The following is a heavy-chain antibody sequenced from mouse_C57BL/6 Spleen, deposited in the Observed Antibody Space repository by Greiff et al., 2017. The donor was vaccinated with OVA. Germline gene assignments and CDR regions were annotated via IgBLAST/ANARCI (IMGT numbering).Heavy chain of an antibody. CDR2: ISDGGSYT. Sequence: EVKLMESGGGLVKPGGSLKLSCAASGFTFSSYAMSWVRQTPEKRLEWVATISDGGSYTYYPDNVKGRFTISRDNAKNNLYLQMSHLKSEDTAMYYCARPTVVATSFDYWGQGTTLTVSS. D-gene: IGHD1-1*01. CDR1: GFTFSSYA. CDR3: ARPTVVATSFDY. J-gene: IGHJ2*01. V-gene: IGHV5-4*03.